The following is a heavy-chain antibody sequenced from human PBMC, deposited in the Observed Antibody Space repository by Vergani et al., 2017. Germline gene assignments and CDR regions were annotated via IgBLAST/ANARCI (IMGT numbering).Heavy chain of an antibody. Sequence: EVQLVESGGDLVKPGRSLRLSCTASGFTFGYYAMDWVRQAPGQGLEWVGGIRSKAYGQATIYAASVKGRFTISRDDSKIIAYLQMNSQQTEDTAMYYCVRYQSTMLRESGALDIWGQGTMVTVSS. CDR3: VRYQSTMLRESGALDI. V-gene: IGHV3-49*04. CDR2: IRSKAYGQAT. CDR1: GFTFGYYA. D-gene: IGHD3-10*01. J-gene: IGHJ3*02.